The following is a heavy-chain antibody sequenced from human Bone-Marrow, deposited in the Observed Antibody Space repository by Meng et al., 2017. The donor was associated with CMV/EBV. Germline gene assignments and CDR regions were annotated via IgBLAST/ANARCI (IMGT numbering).Heavy chain of an antibody. CDR2: ISYDGSNK. D-gene: IGHD2/OR15-2a*01. V-gene: IGHV3-30-3*01. Sequence: GESLKISCAASGFTFSSYAMHWVRQAPGKGLEWVAVISYDGSNKYYADSVKGRFTISRDNSKNTLYLQMNSLRAEDTAVYYCARDFSRMDVWGQGTTVTVS. J-gene: IGHJ6*02. CDR3: ARDFSRMDV. CDR1: GFTFSSYA.